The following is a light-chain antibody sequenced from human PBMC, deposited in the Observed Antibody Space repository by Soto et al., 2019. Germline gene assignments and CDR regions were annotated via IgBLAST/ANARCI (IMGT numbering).Light chain of an antibody. V-gene: IGKV1-5*01. Sequence: DIQMTQSPSTLSASVGDRVTITCRASQSVASWLAWYQQKPGKAPKLLIFQASSLESGVPSRFSGSGSGTDFTLTISSLQPDDFATYYCQQYKSYSPFTFGGRSKVDIK. CDR2: QAS. J-gene: IGKJ4*01. CDR3: QQYKSYSPFT. CDR1: QSVASW.